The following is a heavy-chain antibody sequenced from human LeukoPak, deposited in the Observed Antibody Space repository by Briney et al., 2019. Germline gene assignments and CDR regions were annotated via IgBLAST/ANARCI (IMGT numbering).Heavy chain of an antibody. CDR2: IIPIFGTA. Sequence: GASVKVACKASGGTFSSYAISWVRQAPGQGLEWMGGIIPIFGTANYAQKFQGRVTITADESTSTPYMELSSLRSEDTAVYCCARGKKDYYGSGSYPLNYYCMAVWGKGSSVTVSS. CDR3: ARGKKDYYGSGSYPLNYYCMAV. V-gene: IGHV1-69*13. J-gene: IGHJ6*01. CDR1: GGTFSSYA. D-gene: IGHD3-10*01.